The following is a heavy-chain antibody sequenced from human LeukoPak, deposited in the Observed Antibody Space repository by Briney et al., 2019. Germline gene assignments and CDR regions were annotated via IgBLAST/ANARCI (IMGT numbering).Heavy chain of an antibody. J-gene: IGHJ4*02. Sequence: ASVKVPCKAFGYTFTSYGISWVRQAPGQGLEWMGWISAYNGNTNYAQKLQGRVTMTTDTSTSTAYMELRSLRSDDTAVYYCAVGYSSSSGVFDFDYWGQGTLVTVSS. CDR2: ISAYNGNT. CDR3: AVGYSSSSGVFDFDY. D-gene: IGHD6-6*01. V-gene: IGHV1-18*01. CDR1: GYTFTSYG.